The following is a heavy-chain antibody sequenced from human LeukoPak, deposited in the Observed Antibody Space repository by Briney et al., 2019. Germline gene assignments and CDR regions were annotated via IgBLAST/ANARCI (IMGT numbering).Heavy chain of an antibody. CDR2: IVGDDDK. CDR1: GFSLSTSGMC. V-gene: IGHV2-70*11. Sequence: SGPALVKPTQTLTLTCTFSGFSLSTSGMCVSWIRQPPGKALEWLARIVGDDDKYYSTSLKTRLTISKDTSKNQVVLTMTTMDPVDTATYYCARIRGLGWVWGMDVWGQGTTVTVSS. D-gene: IGHD6-19*01. J-gene: IGHJ6*02. CDR3: ARIRGLGWVWGMDV.